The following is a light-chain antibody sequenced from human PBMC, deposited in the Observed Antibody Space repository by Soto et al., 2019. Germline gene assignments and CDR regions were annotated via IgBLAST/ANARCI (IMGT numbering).Light chain of an antibody. CDR1: SNDVGGNNY. J-gene: IGLJ2*01. CDR3: CSSPGTYTWV. V-gene: IGLV2-11*01. Sequence: QSALTQPRSVSGSPGQSVTISCTGTSNDVGGNNYVSWYQHHPGKVPKLMIYYATRRPSGVPDRFSGSKSGNTASLTISGLQPEDEADYYCCSSPGTYTWVFGGGTKVTVL. CDR2: YAT.